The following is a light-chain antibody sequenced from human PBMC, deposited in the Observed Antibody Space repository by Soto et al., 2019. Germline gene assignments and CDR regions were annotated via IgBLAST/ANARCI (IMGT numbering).Light chain of an antibody. CDR3: QQYGNSPPVT. CDR1: QSVSSNY. J-gene: IGKJ4*01. CDR2: GAS. Sequence: EIVLTQSPGTLSLSPGERATLSCRASQSVSSNYLAWYQQKPGQAPRLLIYGASSRAIGIPDRFSGSGSGTDFTLTISRLEPEDFAVYYCQQYGNSPPVTFGGGTKVEIK. V-gene: IGKV3-20*01.